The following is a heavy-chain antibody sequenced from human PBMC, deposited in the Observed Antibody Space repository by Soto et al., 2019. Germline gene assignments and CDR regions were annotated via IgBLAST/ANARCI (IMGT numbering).Heavy chain of an antibody. Sequence: QEHLVESGGGVVQPGGSLTLSCTASGFPFSSYTMHWLRRAPGKGLEWVGIISFDGSRKYYADWLKGRIVISRDNSKDSLYLQMDTLRPDDTAIYYCARDTVTSVAPYQGFYYYGMDVWGQGTTVTVSS. CDR1: GFPFSSYT. V-gene: IGHV3-30*09. J-gene: IGHJ6*02. D-gene: IGHD2-2*01. CDR3: ARDTVTSVAPYQGFYYYGMDV. CDR2: ISFDGSRK.